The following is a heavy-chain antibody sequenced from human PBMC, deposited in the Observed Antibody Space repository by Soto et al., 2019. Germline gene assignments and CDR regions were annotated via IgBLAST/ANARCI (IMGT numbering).Heavy chain of an antibody. CDR3: ARDQYCSGGSCYFNGLDY. D-gene: IGHD2-15*01. V-gene: IGHV1-18*01. CDR2: ISAYNGNT. J-gene: IGHJ4*02. Sequence: ASVKVSCKASGYTFTSYGISWVRQAPGQGLEWMGWISAYNGNTNYAQKLQVRVTMTTDTSTSTAYMELRSLRSDDTAVYYCARDQYCSGGSCYFNGLDYWGKGTLVTVDS. CDR1: GYTFTSYG.